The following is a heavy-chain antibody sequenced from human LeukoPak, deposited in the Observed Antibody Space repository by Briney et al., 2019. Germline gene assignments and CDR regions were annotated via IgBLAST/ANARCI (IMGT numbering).Heavy chain of an antibody. J-gene: IGHJ4*02. CDR3: ASSGSYRFDY. V-gene: IGHV3-48*02. CDR2: ITASGTAM. Sequence: GGSLRLSCAASGFTFSSYSMNWVRQAAVKGLEWVSHITASGTAMFYADSVKGRFTISRDNAKNSLYLQMNSLRDEDTAVYYCASSGSYRFDYWGQGTLVTVSS. D-gene: IGHD1-26*01. CDR1: GFTFSSYS.